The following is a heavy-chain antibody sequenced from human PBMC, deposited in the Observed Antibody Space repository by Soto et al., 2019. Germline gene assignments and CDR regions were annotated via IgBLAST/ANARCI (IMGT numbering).Heavy chain of an antibody. Sequence: PGGSLRLSCPASGFIFSTYAMQWVRQAPGKGLEYVSSITSNGVGTYYADSVKGRFTISRDNSKNTLYLQMSSLRAEDTAVYYCVKASSGWLTDYWGQGTLVTVSS. J-gene: IGHJ4*02. V-gene: IGHV3-64D*08. CDR3: VKASSGWLTDY. D-gene: IGHD6-19*01. CDR2: ITSNGVGT. CDR1: GFIFSTYA.